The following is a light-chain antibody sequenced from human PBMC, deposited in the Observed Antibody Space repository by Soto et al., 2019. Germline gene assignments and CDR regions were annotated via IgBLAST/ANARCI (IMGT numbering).Light chain of an antibody. Sequence: QVTQAPSSLSASVGDRVTFTGRTSQDIRNDLGSYQQKPGNAPTLVIYGVFNLQSGVPSRFSGSGFGTDFTLTISSLQPEDSATYYCLQDFNYPLTFGGGTKV. V-gene: IGKV1-6*01. J-gene: IGKJ4*01. CDR3: LQDFNYPLT. CDR1: QDIRND. CDR2: GVF.